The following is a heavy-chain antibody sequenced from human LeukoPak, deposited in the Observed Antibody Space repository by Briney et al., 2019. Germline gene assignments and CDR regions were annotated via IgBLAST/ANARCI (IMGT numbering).Heavy chain of an antibody. Sequence: PGGSLRLSCAASGFTFSSYSMNWVRQAPGKGLEWVSSISSSSSYIYYADSVKGRFTISRDNAKNSLYLQMNSLRAEDTAVYYCARGGVGTSVLAWYFQHWGQGTLVTVSS. V-gene: IGHV3-21*01. J-gene: IGHJ1*01. CDR2: ISSSSSYI. D-gene: IGHD2-2*01. CDR3: ARGGVGTSVLAWYFQH. CDR1: GFTFSSYS.